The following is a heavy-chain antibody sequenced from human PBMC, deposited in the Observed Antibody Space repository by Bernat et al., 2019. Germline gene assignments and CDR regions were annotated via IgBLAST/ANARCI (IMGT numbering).Heavy chain of an antibody. D-gene: IGHD3-22*01. CDR1: GDSISSTNW. Sequence: QVQLQESGPGLVKPSGTLSLTCGVSGDSISSTNWWSWVRRPPGKGLEWIGVVYHSGITNYNPSLKSRVTISVDKSKNQLSLRLTSVTAADTAIYYCARGSHYDGNAVHFDYWGQGTLVTVSS. J-gene: IGHJ4*01. CDR2: VYHSGIT. CDR3: ARGSHYDGNAVHFDY. V-gene: IGHV4-4*02.